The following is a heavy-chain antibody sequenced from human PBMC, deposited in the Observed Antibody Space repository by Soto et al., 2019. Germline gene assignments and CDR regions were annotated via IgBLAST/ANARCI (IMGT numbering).Heavy chain of an antibody. CDR3: ARIIIAVAGTSDY. CDR2: IYYSGST. CDR1: GGSVSSGSYY. D-gene: IGHD6-19*01. V-gene: IGHV4-61*01. Sequence: SETLSLTCTVSGGSVSSGSYYWSWIRQPPGKGLEWIGYIYYSGSTNYNPSLKSRVTISVDTSKNQFSLKLSSVTAADTAVYYCARIIIAVAGTSDYWGQGTLVTVSS. J-gene: IGHJ4*02.